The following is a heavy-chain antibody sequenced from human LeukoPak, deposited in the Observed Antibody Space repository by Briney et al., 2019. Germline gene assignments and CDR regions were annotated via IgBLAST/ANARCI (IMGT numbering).Heavy chain of an antibody. D-gene: IGHD3-16*02. J-gene: IGHJ4*02. CDR1: GFTFDDYA. CDR2: ISWNSGSI. Sequence: GGSLRLSCAASGFTFDDYAMHWVRQAPGKGLEWVSGISWNSGSIGYADSVKCRFTISRDNAKNSLYLQMNSLRAEDTALYYCAKDSGVWGSYRPNLDFDYWGQGTLVTVSS. V-gene: IGHV3-9*01. CDR3: AKDSGVWGSYRPNLDFDY.